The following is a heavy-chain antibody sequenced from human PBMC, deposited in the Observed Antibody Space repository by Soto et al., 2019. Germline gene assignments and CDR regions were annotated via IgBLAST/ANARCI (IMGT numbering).Heavy chain of an antibody. V-gene: IGHV5-51*01. Sequence: PGESLKISCKGSGYSFTSYWIGWVRQMPGKGLEWMGIIYPGDSDTRYSPSLQGQVTISADKSISTAYLQWSSLKASDTAMYYCARHKWQQLASYYFDYWGQGTLVAVSS. CDR1: GYSFTSYW. CDR3: ARHKWQQLASYYFDY. CDR2: IYPGDSDT. J-gene: IGHJ4*02. D-gene: IGHD6-13*01.